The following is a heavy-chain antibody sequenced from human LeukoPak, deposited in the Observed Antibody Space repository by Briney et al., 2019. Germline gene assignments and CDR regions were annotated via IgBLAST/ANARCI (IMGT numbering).Heavy chain of an antibody. Sequence: HPGGSLRLSCAASGFTFSSYAMSWVRQAPGKGLEWVSAISGSGGSTYYADSVKGRFTISRDNSKNTLYLQMNSLRAEDTAVYYCAKDRGYDNLTGYQYCFDYWGQGTLVTVSS. V-gene: IGHV3-23*01. J-gene: IGHJ4*02. CDR3: AKDRGYDNLTGYQYCFDY. CDR2: ISGSGGST. CDR1: GFTFSSYA. D-gene: IGHD3-9*01.